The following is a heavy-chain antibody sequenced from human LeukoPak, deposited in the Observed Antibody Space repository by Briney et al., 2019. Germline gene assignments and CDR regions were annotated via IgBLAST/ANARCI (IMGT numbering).Heavy chain of an antibody. CDR2: INPNSGGT. J-gene: IGHJ5*02. CDR1: GYTFTGYY. Sequence: ASVKVSCKASGYTFTGYYMHWVRQAPGQGLEWMGWINPNSGGTNYAQKFQGGVTMTRDTSISTAYMELSRLRSDDTAVYYCARESLDTIFVDLKPNWFDPWGQGTLVTVSS. V-gene: IGHV1-2*02. CDR3: ARESLDTIFVDLKPNWFDP. D-gene: IGHD3-3*01.